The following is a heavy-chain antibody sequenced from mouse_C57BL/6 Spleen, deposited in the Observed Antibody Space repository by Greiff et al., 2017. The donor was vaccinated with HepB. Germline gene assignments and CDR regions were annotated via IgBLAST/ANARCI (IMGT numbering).Heavy chain of an antibody. J-gene: IGHJ4*01. CDR2: ISSGGSYT. CDR3: ARHYEGDAMDY. CDR1: GFTFSSYG. Sequence: EVKLMESGGDLVKPGGSLKLSCAASGFTFSSYGMSWVRQTPDKRLEWVATISSGGSYTYYPDSVKGRFTISRDNAKNTLYLQMSSLKSEDTAMYYCARHYEGDAMDYWGQGTSVTVSS. V-gene: IGHV5-6*01. D-gene: IGHD2-3*01.